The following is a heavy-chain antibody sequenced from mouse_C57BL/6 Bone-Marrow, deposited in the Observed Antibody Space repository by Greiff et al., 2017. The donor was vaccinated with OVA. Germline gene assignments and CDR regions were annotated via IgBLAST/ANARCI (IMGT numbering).Heavy chain of an antibody. Sequence: VQLVESGAELVRPGTSVKMSCKASGYTFTNYWIGWAKQRPGHGLEWIGDIYPGGGYTNYNEKFKGKATLTADKSSSTAYMQFSSLTSEDSAIYYCARGRWWNYAMDYWGQGTSVTVSS. CDR3: ARGRWWNYAMDY. J-gene: IGHJ4*01. CDR2: IYPGGGYT. CDR1: GYTFTNYW. V-gene: IGHV1-63*01. D-gene: IGHD1-1*02.